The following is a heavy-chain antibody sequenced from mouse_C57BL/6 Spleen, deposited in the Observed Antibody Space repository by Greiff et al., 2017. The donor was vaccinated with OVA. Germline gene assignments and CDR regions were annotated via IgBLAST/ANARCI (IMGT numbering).Heavy chain of an antibody. J-gene: IGHJ1*03. CDR1: GFNIKDYY. CDR2: IDPEDGET. D-gene: IGHD2-1*01. CDR3: ARRTIYYGNTRGWYFDV. Sequence: VQLQQSGAELVKPGASVKLSCTASGFNIKDYYMHWVKQRTEQGLEWIGRIDPEDGETKYAPKFQGKATITADTSSNTAYLQLSSLTSEDTAVYYCARRTIYYGNTRGWYFDVWGTGTPVTVSS. V-gene: IGHV14-2*01.